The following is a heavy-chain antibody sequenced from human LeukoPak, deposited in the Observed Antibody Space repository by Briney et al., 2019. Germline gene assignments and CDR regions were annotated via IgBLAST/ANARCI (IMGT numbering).Heavy chain of an antibody. Sequence: SETLSLTCAVSGASISSSNYSWSWIRQPAGKGLEWIGRIYSSGSTNYNPSLKSRVTMSVDTSKNQFSLKLSSVTAADTAVYYCARGEGIYYYFYMDVWGKGTTVTISS. CDR1: GASISSSNYS. J-gene: IGHJ6*03. CDR2: IYSSGST. V-gene: IGHV4-61*02. CDR3: ARGEGIYYYFYMDV.